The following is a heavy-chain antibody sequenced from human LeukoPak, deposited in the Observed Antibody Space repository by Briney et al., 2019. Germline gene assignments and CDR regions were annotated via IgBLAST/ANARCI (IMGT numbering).Heavy chain of an antibody. Sequence: ASVKVSCKASGGTISSYAISWVRQAPGQGLEWMGWISAYNGNTNYAQKLQGRVTMTTDTSTSTAYMELRSLRSDDTAVYYCARRITVHDYWGQGTLVTVSS. D-gene: IGHD3-3*01. CDR3: ARRITVHDY. V-gene: IGHV1-18*01. J-gene: IGHJ4*02. CDR1: GGTISSYA. CDR2: ISAYNGNT.